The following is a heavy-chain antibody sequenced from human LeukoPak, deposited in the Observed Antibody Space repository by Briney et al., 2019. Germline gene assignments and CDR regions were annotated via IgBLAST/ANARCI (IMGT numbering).Heavy chain of an antibody. CDR3: ARANYGSGNWWFDP. V-gene: IGHV5-51*01. CDR1: GYSFTSNW. Sequence: GASLKISCKASGYSFTSNWIGWARQMPGKGLEWMGVIYPGDSDTRYHPSFQGQVTISADKSITTAYLQWSSLKASDTAIYYCARANYGSGNWWFDPWGQGTLVTVSS. J-gene: IGHJ5*02. D-gene: IGHD3-10*01. CDR2: IYPGDSDT.